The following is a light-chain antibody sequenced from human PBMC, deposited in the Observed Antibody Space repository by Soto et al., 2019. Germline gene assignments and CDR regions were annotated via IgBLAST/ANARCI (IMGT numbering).Light chain of an antibody. Sequence: VLTQPASVSGSPGQSITISCTGTSSDVGGYNYVSWYQQHPGKAPKLMIYEVSNRPSGVSNRFSGSKSGNTASLTISGLQAEDEADYYCSSYTSSFYVFGTGTKVTVL. CDR3: SSYTSSFYV. CDR1: SSDVGGYNY. J-gene: IGLJ1*01. V-gene: IGLV2-14*01. CDR2: EVS.